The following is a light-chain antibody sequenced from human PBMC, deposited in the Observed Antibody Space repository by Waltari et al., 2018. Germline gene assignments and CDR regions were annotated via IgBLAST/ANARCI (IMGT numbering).Light chain of an antibody. J-gene: IGLJ2*01. Sequence: QSALTQPAPVSGSPGQSITISCTGTSSYVGGYANVSWYQQHPGKAPKLMIYEVSNRPSGVSNRFSGSKSGNTASLTISGLQAEDEADYYCSSYTSSSTQVFGGGTKLTVL. CDR2: EVS. CDR3: SSYTSSSTQV. CDR1: SSYVGGYAN. V-gene: IGLV2-14*01.